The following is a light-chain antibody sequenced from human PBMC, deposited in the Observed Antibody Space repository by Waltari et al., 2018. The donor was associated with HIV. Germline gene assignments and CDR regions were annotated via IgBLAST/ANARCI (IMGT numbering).Light chain of an antibody. Sequence: EVVMTRSPATLSVSPGERATLSCRASQNIANNLTWNQQKPGQPPRLLIYGASTRATGIPARFSGSGSGTEFTLTISSLQSEDFAVYYCQQYNNWPWTFGQGTKVEIK. CDR3: QQYNNWPWT. CDR1: QNIANN. V-gene: IGKV3-15*01. J-gene: IGKJ1*01. CDR2: GAS.